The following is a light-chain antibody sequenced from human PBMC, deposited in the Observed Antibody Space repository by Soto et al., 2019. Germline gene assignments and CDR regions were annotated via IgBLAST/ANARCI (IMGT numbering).Light chain of an antibody. V-gene: IGKV4-1*01. CDR2: WAS. CDR3: QQYYTTPRT. CDR1: QSVLYSSYNMNY. J-gene: IGKJ1*01. Sequence: DIVMTQSPDSLAVSLGERATVNCKSSQSVLYSSYNMNYLAWYQQRPGQSHKLLISWASTRESGVPDRFSGRGSGKDFTLTISSLQAEDVAVYYCQQYYTTPRTFGQGTKVEIK.